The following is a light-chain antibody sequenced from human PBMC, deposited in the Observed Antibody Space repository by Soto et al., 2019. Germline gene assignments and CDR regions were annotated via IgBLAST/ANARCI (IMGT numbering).Light chain of an antibody. J-gene: IGKJ2*01. V-gene: IGKV3-20*01. CDR3: QQYGSSPYT. CDR1: QYVSVRF. Sequence: EIVLTQSPGTLSLSPGESATLSCSASQYVSVRFLAWYQQKPGQAPRLLIYDASNRATGIPARFSGSGSGTDFTLTISSLEPDDFAVYYCQQYGSSPYTFGQGTKVDIK. CDR2: DAS.